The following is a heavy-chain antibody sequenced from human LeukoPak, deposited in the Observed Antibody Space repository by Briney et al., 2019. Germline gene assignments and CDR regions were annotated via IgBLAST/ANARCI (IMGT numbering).Heavy chain of an antibody. D-gene: IGHD5-24*01. CDR2: ILYSGST. CDR1: GHSNSSSMYY. V-gene: IGHV4-39*07. Sequence: PSETLSLPCTLSGHSNSSSMYYWRWIPQSPAGGLEWIGNILYSGSTYYEPSLNSRVTRSVDTSKNQFSLKLSSVTAGDTAAYYCARERVEYLRDGVFDYWGQGALVTVSS. J-gene: IGHJ4*02. CDR3: ARERVEYLRDGVFDY.